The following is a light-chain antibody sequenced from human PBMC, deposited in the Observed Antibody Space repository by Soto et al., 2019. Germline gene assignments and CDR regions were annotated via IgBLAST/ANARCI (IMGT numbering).Light chain of an antibody. CDR1: QSVTIS. CDR2: GAS. Sequence: EIVMTQSPATLSVSPGERVTLSCRASQSVTISLAWYQQKPGQAPTLLIYGASSRATGTPLRFSGSGSGTEFTLTINSLQSEDFAVYYCQQYNDWPRTFGQGTKLEIK. V-gene: IGKV3-15*01. CDR3: QQYNDWPRT. J-gene: IGKJ2*01.